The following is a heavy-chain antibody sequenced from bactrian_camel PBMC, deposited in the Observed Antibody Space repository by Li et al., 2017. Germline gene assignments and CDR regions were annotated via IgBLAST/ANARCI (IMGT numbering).Heavy chain of an antibody. Sequence: HVQLVESGGGSVQAGGSLRLSCGASRLTFSSSSVGWFRQAPGMEREGVAGIDRVGTTIYADSVKGRFTISQDNAKNTLYLQMNSLKPEDTGMYYCAFEIQPRVGGLDYSQGAPMAPLCPTQGYWGQGTQVTVS. CDR1: RLTFSSSS. D-gene: IGHD7*01. CDR3: AFEIQPRVGGLDYSQGAPMAPLCPTQGY. J-gene: IGHJ4*01. V-gene: IGHV3S53*01. CDR2: IDRVGTT.